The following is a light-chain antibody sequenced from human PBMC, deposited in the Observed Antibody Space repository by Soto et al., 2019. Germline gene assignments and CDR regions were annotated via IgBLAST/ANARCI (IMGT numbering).Light chain of an antibody. CDR2: GDI. CDR1: SSNIESNS. V-gene: IGLV1-44*01. Sequence: QSVLIQPPSASGTPGQRVTISCSGSSSNIESNSVNWYQLLPGTAPKLLIYGDIQRPSGVPVRFSGSKSGTSASLVINRLQSEDEADYFCAAWDDRLNGVVFGGGTKLTVL. CDR3: AAWDDRLNGVV. J-gene: IGLJ3*02.